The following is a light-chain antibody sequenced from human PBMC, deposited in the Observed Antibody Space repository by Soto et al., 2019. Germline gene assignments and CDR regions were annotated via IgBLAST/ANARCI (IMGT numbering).Light chain of an antibody. V-gene: IGLV2-18*01. CDR2: EVS. CDR3: SLHTSSSTFVV. Sequence: QSALTQPPSVSGSPGQSVTISRTGTSSDVGSYNRVSWYQQPPGTAPKLMIYEVSNRPSGVPDRFSGSKSGNTASLTISGLQAEDEAHYYCSLHTSSSTFVVFGGGTKLTVL. CDR1: SSDVGSYNR. J-gene: IGLJ2*01.